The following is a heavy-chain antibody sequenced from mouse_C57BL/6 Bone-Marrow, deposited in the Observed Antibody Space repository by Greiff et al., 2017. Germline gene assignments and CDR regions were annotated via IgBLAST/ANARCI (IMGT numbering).Heavy chain of an antibody. J-gene: IGHJ3*01. CDR1: GYTFTDYY. V-gene: IGHV1-19*01. CDR2: INPYNGGT. Sequence: DVKLQESGPVLVKPGASVKMSCKASGYTFTDYYMNWVKQSHGKSLEWIGVINPYNGGTSYNQKFKGKATLTVDKSSSTAYMELNSLTSEDSAVYYCARDYGSSPWFAYWGQGTLVTVSA. CDR3: ARDYGSSPWFAY. D-gene: IGHD1-1*01.